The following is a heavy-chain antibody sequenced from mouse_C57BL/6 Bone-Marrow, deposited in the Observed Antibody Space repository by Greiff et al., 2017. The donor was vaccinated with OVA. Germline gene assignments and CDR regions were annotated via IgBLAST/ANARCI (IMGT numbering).Heavy chain of an antibody. V-gene: IGHV1-26*01. CDR2: INPKNGGT. CDR1: GYTFTDYY. D-gene: IGHD3-2*02. Sequence: EVQLQQSGPELVKPGASVKISCKASGYTFTDYYMNWVKQSHGKRLEWIGDINPKNGGTSYNPKFKGKATLTVDQSSSTAYLELRSLTSEDSAVEYCARELRQRYFDYWGKGTTVTVSA. CDR3: ARELRQRYFDY. J-gene: IGHJ2*01.